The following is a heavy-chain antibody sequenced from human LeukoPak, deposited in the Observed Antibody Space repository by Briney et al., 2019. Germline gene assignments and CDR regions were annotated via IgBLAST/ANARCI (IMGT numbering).Heavy chain of an antibody. CDR3: ARLPSITMIHENPK. J-gene: IGHJ4*02. CDR1: GDSISSDGYS. D-gene: IGHD3-22*01. Sequence: SETLSLTCTVSGDSISSDGYSWTWIRQPPGKGLEWIGSIYYSGDPYYNPSLKSRVIISVDTSKNQFSLKLSSATAADTAVYYCARLPSITMIHENPKWGQGTLVTVSS. V-gene: IGHV4-39*01. CDR2: IYYSGDP.